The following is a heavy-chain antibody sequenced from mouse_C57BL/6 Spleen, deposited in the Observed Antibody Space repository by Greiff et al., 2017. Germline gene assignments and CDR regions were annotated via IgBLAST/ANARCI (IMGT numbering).Heavy chain of an antibody. CDR1: GYTFTDYE. V-gene: IGHV1-15*01. D-gene: IGHD1-1*02. J-gene: IGHJ2*01. Sequence: VQLQQSGAELVRPGASVTLSCKASGYTFTDYEMHWVKQTPVHGLEWIGAIDPETGGTAYNQKFKGKAILTADKSSSTAYMELRSLTSGDSAVYYCTMVALDDWGQGTTLTVSS. CDR2: IDPETGGT. CDR3: TMVALDD.